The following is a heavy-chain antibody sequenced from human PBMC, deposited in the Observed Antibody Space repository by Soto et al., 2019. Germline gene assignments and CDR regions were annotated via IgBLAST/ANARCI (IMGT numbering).Heavy chain of an antibody. J-gene: IGHJ4*02. CDR2: INANNGST. CDR1: GYTFTSYA. D-gene: IGHD3-22*01. Sequence: ASVKVSCKASGYTFTSYAMHWVRQAPGQGLEWMGWINANNGSTKYAQKFQGRVTITRDTSVSTAYMELSRLRSDDTAVYYCARARYYYEYYFDYWGQGTLVTVSS. V-gene: IGHV1-3*01. CDR3: ARARYYYEYYFDY.